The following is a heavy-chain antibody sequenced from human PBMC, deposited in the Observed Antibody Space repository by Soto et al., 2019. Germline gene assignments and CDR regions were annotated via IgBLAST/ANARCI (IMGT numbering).Heavy chain of an antibody. Sequence: GGSLRLSCTASGFTFGDYAMSWFRQAPGKGLEWVGFIRSKAYGGTTEYAASVKGRFTISRDDSKSIAYLQMNSLKTEDTAVYYCTRGPTTVATNYYYYMDVWGKGTTVTVSS. CDR2: IRSKAYGGTT. CDR3: TRGPTTVATNYYYYMDV. D-gene: IGHD4-4*01. V-gene: IGHV3-49*03. CDR1: GFTFGDYA. J-gene: IGHJ6*03.